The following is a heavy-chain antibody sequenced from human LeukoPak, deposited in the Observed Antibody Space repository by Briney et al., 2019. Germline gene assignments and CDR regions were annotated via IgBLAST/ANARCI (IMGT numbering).Heavy chain of an antibody. CDR2: IDTSGNT. Sequence: PSETLSLTCTVSGGSISSYYWSWIRQPAGKGLEWIGRIDTSGNTNYKPSLKSRVTISVDTSKNQFSLKLSSVTAADTAVYYCARQTGSGLFILPGGQGTLVTVSS. J-gene: IGHJ4*02. CDR1: GGSISSYY. CDR3: ARQTGSGLFILP. D-gene: IGHD3/OR15-3a*01. V-gene: IGHV4-4*07.